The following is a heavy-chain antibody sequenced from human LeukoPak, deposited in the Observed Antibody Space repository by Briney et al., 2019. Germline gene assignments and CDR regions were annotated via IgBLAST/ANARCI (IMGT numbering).Heavy chain of an antibody. V-gene: IGHV3-73*01. J-gene: IGHJ3*02. CDR3: TQAIDWGDVFDI. D-gene: IGHD3-9*01. CDR2: IRIKANSYAT. Sequence: PGGPLRLSCAASGVTFSGSARHWFRKASGKGLEWFGRIRIKANSYATASAASVNGRFTISRDDSKITAYLQMNSLKTEDTAVYYCTQAIDWGDVFDIWGQGTMVTVCS. CDR1: GVTFSGSA.